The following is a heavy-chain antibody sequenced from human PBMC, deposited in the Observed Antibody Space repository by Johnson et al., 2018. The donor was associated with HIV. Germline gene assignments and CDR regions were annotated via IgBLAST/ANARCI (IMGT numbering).Heavy chain of an antibody. CDR1: GFTFSNYV. Sequence: VQLVESGGGVVQPGRSLRLSCAASGFTFSNYVMHWVRQAPGKGLEWVAVISYDGSNAYYADSVKGRFTVSRDNSKNTLYLQMISMRAEDTAVYYCAREVPGKAFDIWGQGTMVTVSS. J-gene: IGHJ3*02. CDR2: ISYDGSNA. CDR3: AREVPGKAFDI. V-gene: IGHV3-30*03. D-gene: IGHD2-2*01.